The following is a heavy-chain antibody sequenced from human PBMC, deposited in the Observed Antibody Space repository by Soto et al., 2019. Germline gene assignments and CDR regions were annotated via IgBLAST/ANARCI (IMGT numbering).Heavy chain of an antibody. V-gene: IGHV3-23*01. CDR1: GFTFSSYA. D-gene: IGHD6-19*01. CDR3: AKDHGYAGGWHTPYYFDS. J-gene: IGHJ4*02. Sequence: EVHLLESGGSLKQPGGSLRLSCAASGFTFSSYAMSWVRQAPGKGLEWVSSISAGGDSTYYADSVNGRFTITRDNSKNTLYLQMNSLRAADTAVYYCAKDHGYAGGWHTPYYFDSWGQGTLVTVSS. CDR2: ISAGGDST.